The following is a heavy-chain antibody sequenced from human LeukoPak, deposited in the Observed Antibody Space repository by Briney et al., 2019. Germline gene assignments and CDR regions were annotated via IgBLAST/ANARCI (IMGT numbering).Heavy chain of an antibody. D-gene: IGHD3-22*01. CDR3: AKSAYYDSSGFYREYYFDY. V-gene: IGHV3-23*01. J-gene: IGHJ4*02. Sequence: GGSLRLSCAASRFTFSNYAMSWVRHAPGKGLEWVSTISGSGGSTYYADSVKGRFTISRDNSKNTLHLQMNSLRAEDTAVYYCAKSAYYDSSGFYREYYFDYWGQGTLVTVSS. CDR1: RFTFSNYA. CDR2: ISGSGGST.